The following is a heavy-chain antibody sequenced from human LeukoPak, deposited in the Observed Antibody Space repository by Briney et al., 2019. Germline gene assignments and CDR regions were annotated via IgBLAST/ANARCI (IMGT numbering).Heavy chain of an antibody. CDR3: ASAPVDIVATIRFDY. V-gene: IGHV3-23*01. CDR2: ISGSGGST. D-gene: IGHD5-12*01. CDR1: GFTFSSYA. J-gene: IGHJ4*02. Sequence: GGSLRLSCAASGFTFSSYAMSWVRQAPGKGLEWGSAISGSGGSTYYADSVKGRVTISRDNSKKTLYVQMNRLRDEDTAVYYCASAPVDIVATIRFDYWGQGTLVTVSS.